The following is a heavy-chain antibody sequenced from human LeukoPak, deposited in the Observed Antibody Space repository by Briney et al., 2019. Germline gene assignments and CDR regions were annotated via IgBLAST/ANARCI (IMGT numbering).Heavy chain of an antibody. CDR1: GYTFSSYA. CDR2: ISGSGGST. V-gene: IGHV3-23*01. CDR3: AKGRVAATPDDAFDI. J-gene: IGHJ3*02. D-gene: IGHD2-15*01. Sequence: GGSLRLSCAASGYTFSSYAMSWVRQAPGKGLEWVSAISGSGGSTYYADSVKGRFTISSDDSKNTLYLQMNSLRADDTAVYYCAKGRVAATPDDAFDIWGQGTMVTVSS.